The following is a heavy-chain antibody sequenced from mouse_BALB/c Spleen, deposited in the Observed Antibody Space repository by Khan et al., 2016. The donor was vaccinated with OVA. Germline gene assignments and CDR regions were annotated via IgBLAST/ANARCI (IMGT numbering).Heavy chain of an antibody. Sequence: QVQLQQSGPELVKPGASVKMSCKASGYTFTDYVINWVKQRTGQGLEWIGEIYPGSGSTYYNEKFKGKATLTAAKSSNPAYMQLSSLTAEDSAVYFCARSGYGRLVYWGQGTTLTVSS. J-gene: IGHJ2*01. D-gene: IGHD1-1*01. V-gene: IGHV1-77*01. CDR3: ARSGYGRLVY. CDR2: IYPGSGST. CDR1: GYTFTDYV.